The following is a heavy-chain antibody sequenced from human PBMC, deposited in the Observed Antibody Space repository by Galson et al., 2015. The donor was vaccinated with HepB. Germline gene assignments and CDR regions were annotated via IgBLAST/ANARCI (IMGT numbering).Heavy chain of an antibody. J-gene: IGHJ6*02. V-gene: IGHV3-30*18. D-gene: IGHD6-19*01. CDR2: ISYDGSNK. CDR1: GFTFSSYG. CDR3: AKEGSSGWYLPHYYYGMDV. Sequence: SLRLSCAASGFTFSSYGMHWVHQAPGKGLEWVAVISYDGSNKYYADSVKGRFTISRDNSKNTLYLQMNSLRAEDTAVYYCAKEGSSGWYLPHYYYGMDVWGQGTTVTVSS.